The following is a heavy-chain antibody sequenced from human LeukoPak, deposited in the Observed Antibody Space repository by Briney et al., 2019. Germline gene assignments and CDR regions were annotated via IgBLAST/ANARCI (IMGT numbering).Heavy chain of an antibody. CDR2: IRYDGSSK. D-gene: IGHD2-15*01. J-gene: IGHJ4*02. V-gene: IGHV3-30*02. CDR3: AKPGYCSGGSCRYYFDY. CDR1: GFTFSSYG. Sequence: GGSLRLSCAASGFTFSSYGMHWVRQAPGKGLEWVAFIRYDGSSKYYADSVKGRFTISRDNSKNTLYLQMNSLRAEDPAVYYCAKPGYCSGGSCRYYFDYWGQGTLVTVSS.